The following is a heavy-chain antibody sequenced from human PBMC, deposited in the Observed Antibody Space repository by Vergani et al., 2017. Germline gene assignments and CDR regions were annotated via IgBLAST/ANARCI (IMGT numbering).Heavy chain of an antibody. D-gene: IGHD5-12*01. J-gene: IGHJ3*01. CDR1: GITFWKFG. V-gene: IGHV3-9*01. CDR2: ISWNSGAV. CDR3: TKGSVYYHDSAGHGYDPYTGFDL. Sequence: VHLVETGGGLVQPGGSLRLSCEASGITFWKFGMHWVRQGPGKGLEWVSGISWNSGAVDYADSVRGRFTISRDNAKNSLFLEMNSLRFEDTAVYFCTKGSVYYHDSAGHGYDPYTGFDLWGQGTLVTVSS.